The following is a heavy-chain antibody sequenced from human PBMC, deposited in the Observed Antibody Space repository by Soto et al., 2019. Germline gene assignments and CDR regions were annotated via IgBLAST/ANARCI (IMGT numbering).Heavy chain of an antibody. D-gene: IGHD3-16*02. J-gene: IGHJ4*02. CDR1: GASISPNY. CDR2: IDFAGTT. Sequence: QVQLAESGPGLVKPSETLSLTCTVSGASISPNYWSWIRQRPGKGLEWIGYIDFAGTTTYNPSLRSRLSMSVDTSANRFSPPPTSVAAAASAIYCCASLASFLQPLDSWGQGTLVTVSS. V-gene: IGHV4-59*08. CDR3: ASLASFLQPLDS.